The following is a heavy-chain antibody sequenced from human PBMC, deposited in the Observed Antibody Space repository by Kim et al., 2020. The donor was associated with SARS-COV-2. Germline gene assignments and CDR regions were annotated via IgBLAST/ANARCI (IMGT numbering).Heavy chain of an antibody. Sequence: IFSPSFQGRVAISADKSVSTAYLQWSSLKASDTAMYHCARLPAFPSYFDFWGQGTLVTVSS. CDR3: ARLPAFPSYFDF. D-gene: IGHD2-2*01. V-gene: IGHV5-10-1*01. J-gene: IGHJ4*02.